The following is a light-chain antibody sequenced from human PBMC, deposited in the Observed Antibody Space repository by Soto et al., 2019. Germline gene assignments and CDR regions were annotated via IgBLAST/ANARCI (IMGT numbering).Light chain of an antibody. CDR2: KAS. CDR1: QTISSW. V-gene: IGKV1-5*03. J-gene: IGKJ5*01. CDR3: NVYNSYST. Sequence: DIHMTQSPSSLSASVGNRVTITFRASQTISSWLAWYQQKAWKAAKLLICKASSLVSGVPSIFIVSGSGPENALTIFCRLLVDLGTFFFNVYNSYSTFGQGTRLGV.